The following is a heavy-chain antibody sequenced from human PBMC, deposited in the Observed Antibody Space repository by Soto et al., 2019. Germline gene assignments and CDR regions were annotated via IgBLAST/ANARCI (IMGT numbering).Heavy chain of an antibody. V-gene: IGHV5-51*01. D-gene: IGHD3-3*01. Sequence: GESLKISCKGSGYSFTSYWIGWVRQMPGKGLEWMGIIYPGDSDTRYSPSFQGQVTISADKSISTAYLQWSSLKASDTAMYYCARRPSHSYYDFWSGPIDAFDIWGQGTMVTVSS. CDR3: ARRPSHSYYDFWSGPIDAFDI. J-gene: IGHJ3*02. CDR1: GYSFTSYW. CDR2: IYPGDSDT.